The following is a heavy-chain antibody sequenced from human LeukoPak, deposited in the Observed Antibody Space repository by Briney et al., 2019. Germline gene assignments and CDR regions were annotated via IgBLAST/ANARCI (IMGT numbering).Heavy chain of an antibody. D-gene: IGHD6-13*01. CDR2: IYYSGST. Sequence: PSQTLSLTCTVSGGSISSSSYYWGWIRQPPGKGLEWIGSIYYSGSTYYNPSLKSRVTISVDTSKNQFSLKLSSVTAADTAVYYCPRVVLYLTAAAGTDAFDIWGQGTMVTVSS. CDR1: GGSISSSSYY. V-gene: IGHV4-39*07. J-gene: IGHJ3*02. CDR3: PRVVLYLTAAAGTDAFDI.